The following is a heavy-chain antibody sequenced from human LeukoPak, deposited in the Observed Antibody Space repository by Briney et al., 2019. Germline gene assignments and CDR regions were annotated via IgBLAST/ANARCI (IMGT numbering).Heavy chain of an antibody. V-gene: IGHV4-4*07. Sequence: SEALSLTCTVSGGSISSYYWSWIRQPAGKGLEWIGRIYTSGSTNYNPSLKSRVTMSVDTSKNQFSLKLSSVTAADTAVYYCARNPRGNNGLDNWFDPWGQGTLVTVSS. CDR3: ARNPRGNNGLDNWFDP. J-gene: IGHJ5*02. CDR2: IYTSGST. D-gene: IGHD1/OR15-1a*01. CDR1: GGSISSYY.